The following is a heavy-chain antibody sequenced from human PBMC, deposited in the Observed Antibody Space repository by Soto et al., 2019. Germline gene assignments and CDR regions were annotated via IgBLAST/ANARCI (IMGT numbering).Heavy chain of an antibody. Sequence: GGSLRLSCAASGFTFSSYEMNWVRQAPGKGLEWVSYISSSGSTIYYADSVKGRFTISRDNAKNSLYLQMNSLRAEDTAVYYCARAYYDSSGYLYGMDVWGQGTTVTVSS. CDR3: ARAYYDSSGYLYGMDV. CDR2: ISSSGSTI. V-gene: IGHV3-48*03. J-gene: IGHJ6*02. D-gene: IGHD3-22*01. CDR1: GFTFSSYE.